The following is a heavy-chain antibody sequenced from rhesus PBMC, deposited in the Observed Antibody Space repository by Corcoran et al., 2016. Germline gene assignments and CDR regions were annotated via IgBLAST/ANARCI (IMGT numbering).Heavy chain of an antibody. V-gene: IGHV3S11*01. D-gene: IGHD4-29*01. Sequence: EVQLVESGGGLVQPGGSLRLSCAASGFTFSNYWMCWVRQAPGKGLEWVGFFKNKADGGTAAYDEYVKGRVTISRDDSKNSLYLQMNSLKTEDTAVYYCTRDYGSSSFFDYGGQGVLVTVSS. J-gene: IGHJ4*01. CDR2: FKNKADGGTA. CDR1: GFTFSNYW. CDR3: TRDYGSSSFFDY.